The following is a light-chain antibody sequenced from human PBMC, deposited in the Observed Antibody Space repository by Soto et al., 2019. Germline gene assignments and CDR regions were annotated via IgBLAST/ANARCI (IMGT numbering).Light chain of an antibody. CDR3: SSCTSSSTHYV. CDR2: DVS. Sequence: QSALTQPASVSGSPGQSITISCTGTSSDVGGYNYVSWYQQHPGKAPKLMIYDVSDRPSGVSNRFSGSKSGNTASLTISGLQADDEADYYCSSCTSSSTHYVFGTGTKVTVL. V-gene: IGLV2-14*03. J-gene: IGLJ1*01. CDR1: SSDVGGYNY.